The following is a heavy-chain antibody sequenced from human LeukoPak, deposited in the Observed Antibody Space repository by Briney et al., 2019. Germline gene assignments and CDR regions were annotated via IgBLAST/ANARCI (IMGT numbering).Heavy chain of an antibody. CDR2: IYYSGST. J-gene: IGHJ4*02. CDR1: GVSISSYY. CDR3: AREGRRDLSDS. V-gene: IGHV4-59*01. Sequence: SETLSLTCTVSGVSISSYYWSWIRQPPGKGLEWIGYIYYSGSTNYNPSLKSRVTISVDTSKSQFSLKVTSVTAADTAIYYCAREGRRDLSDSWGQGTLVTVSS. D-gene: IGHD2-21*02.